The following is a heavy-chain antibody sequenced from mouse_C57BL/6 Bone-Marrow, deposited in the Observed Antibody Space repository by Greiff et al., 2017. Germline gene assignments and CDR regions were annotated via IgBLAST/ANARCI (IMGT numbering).Heavy chain of an antibody. CDR1: GYTFTDYY. J-gene: IGHJ2*01. D-gene: IGHD1-1*01. Sequence: EVQLQQSGPELVKPGASVKISCKASGYTFTDYYMNWVKQRHGKSLEWIGDINPNNGGTSYNQKLKGKATLTVDKSSSTAFMEFRSLTSGDSAVYYWDRDYYGSSWYFDYWGQGTILTVSS. CDR3: DRDYYGSSWYFDY. CDR2: INPNNGGT. V-gene: IGHV1-26*01.